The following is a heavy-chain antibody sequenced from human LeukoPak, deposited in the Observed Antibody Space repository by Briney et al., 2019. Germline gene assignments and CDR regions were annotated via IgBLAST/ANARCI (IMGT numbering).Heavy chain of an antibody. CDR3: VKGSGTNDYGMDT. J-gene: IGHJ6*02. V-gene: IGHV3-30*18. Sequence: GRPLRLSCAASGFTFNRCGMHWVRQAPGKGLEWVAVIVYDGSHQYYTDSVKGRFTISRDNSKNTVFLQMDSLRAEDTGVYYCVKGSGTNDYGMDTWGQGTTVTVPS. CDR2: IVYDGSHQ. CDR1: GFTFNRCG. D-gene: IGHD3-10*01.